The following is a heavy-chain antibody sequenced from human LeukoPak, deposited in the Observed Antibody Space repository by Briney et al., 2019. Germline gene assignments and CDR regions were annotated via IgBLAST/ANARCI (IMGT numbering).Heavy chain of an antibody. CDR1: GFTFGDYA. D-gene: IGHD5-18*01. V-gene: IGHV3-49*03. J-gene: IGHJ4*02. CDR3: TRSSKRGYSYQPMGY. CDR2: IRSKAYGGTT. Sequence: GGSLRLSCTASGFTFGDYAMSWFRQAPGKGLEWVGFIRSKAYGGTTEYAASVKGRFTISRDDSKSIAHLQMNSLKTEDTAVYYCTRSSKRGYSYQPMGYWGQGTLVTVSS.